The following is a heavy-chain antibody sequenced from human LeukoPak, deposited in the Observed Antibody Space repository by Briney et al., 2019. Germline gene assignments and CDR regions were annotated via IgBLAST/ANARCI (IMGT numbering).Heavy chain of an antibody. CDR1: GFTFSSYA. CDR3: ATYTHWVAGDV. Sequence: TGGSLRLSCAASGFTFSSYAMHWVRQAPGKGLEWVAVISYDGSNKYYADSVKGRFTISRDNARNSLYLQMGSLRAEDTAVYYCATYTHWVAGDVWGQGTTVTVSS. D-gene: IGHD3-16*01. V-gene: IGHV3-30*07. CDR2: ISYDGSNK. J-gene: IGHJ6*02.